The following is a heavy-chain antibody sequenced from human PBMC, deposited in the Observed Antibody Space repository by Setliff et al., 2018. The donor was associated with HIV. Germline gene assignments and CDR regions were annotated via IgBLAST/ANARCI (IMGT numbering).Heavy chain of an antibody. CDR3: ARDKLEETAESLWGPMKNDAFDI. D-gene: IGHD2-21*01. Sequence: ASVKVSCKASGYTFTDYYMHWVRQAPGQGLEWMGWINPNSGGTKSAQTFQGGVTMTRDTSINTAYMDLSRLRSDDTAIYYCARDKLEETAESLWGPMKNDAFDIWGPGTLVTVSS. V-gene: IGHV1-2*02. CDR2: INPNSGGT. CDR1: GYTFTDYY. J-gene: IGHJ3*02.